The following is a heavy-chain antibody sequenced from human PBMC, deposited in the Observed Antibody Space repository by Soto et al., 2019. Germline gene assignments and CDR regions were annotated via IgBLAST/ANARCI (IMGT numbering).Heavy chain of an antibody. V-gene: IGHV4-28*01. CDR1: GYSISSSNW. CDR2: IYYSGST. Sequence: QVQLQESGPGLVKPSDTLSLTCAVSGYSISSSNWWGWIRQPPGKGLEWIGYIYYSGSTYYNPSLKSRVTMSVDTSKNQFSLKLSSVTAVDTAVYYCARNRYCSSTSCYEVDYWGQGTLVTVSS. D-gene: IGHD2-2*01. J-gene: IGHJ4*02. CDR3: ARNRYCSSTSCYEVDY.